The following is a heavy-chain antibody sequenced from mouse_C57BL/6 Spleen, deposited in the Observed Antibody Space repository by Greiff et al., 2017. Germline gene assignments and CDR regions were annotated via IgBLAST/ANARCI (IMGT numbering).Heavy chain of an antibody. CDR3: ARLVYYYGSSPWFAY. Sequence: VQLQQSGPELVKPGASVKIPCKASGYTFTDYNMDWVKQSHGKSLEWIGDINPNNGGTIYNQKFKGKATLTVDKSSSTAYMELRSLTSADTSVYYCARLVYYYGSSPWFAYWGQGTLVTVSA. V-gene: IGHV1-18*01. J-gene: IGHJ3*01. CDR2: INPNNGGT. D-gene: IGHD1-1*01. CDR1: GYTFTDYN.